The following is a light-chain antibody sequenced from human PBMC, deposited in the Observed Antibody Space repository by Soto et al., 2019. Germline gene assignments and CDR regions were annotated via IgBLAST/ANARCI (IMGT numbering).Light chain of an antibody. Sequence: QSALTQPASVSGSPGQSITISCTGTSSDVGGYNYVSWYQHHPGKAPKLIIYEVSDRPSGVSNRFSGSKSGHTASLTISGLQAEDEADYYCNSYTSSSTYVFGTGTQLTVL. J-gene: IGLJ1*01. CDR1: SSDVGGYNY. CDR3: NSYTSSSTYV. CDR2: EVS. V-gene: IGLV2-14*01.